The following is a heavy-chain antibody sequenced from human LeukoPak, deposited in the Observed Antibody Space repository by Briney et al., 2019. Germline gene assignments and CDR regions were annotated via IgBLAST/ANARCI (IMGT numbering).Heavy chain of an antibody. J-gene: IGHJ4*02. CDR3: ARDLLEWYFDY. CDR2: IYSGGST. CDR1: GLTVSSTY. Sequence: PGGSLRLSCAASGLTVSSTYMSWVRQTPGKGLEWVSVIYSGGSTYYAASVKGRFTISRDNSKNTLYLQMNSLRAEDTAVYYCARDLLEWYFDYWGQGTLVTVSS. D-gene: IGHD3-3*01. V-gene: IGHV3-66*01.